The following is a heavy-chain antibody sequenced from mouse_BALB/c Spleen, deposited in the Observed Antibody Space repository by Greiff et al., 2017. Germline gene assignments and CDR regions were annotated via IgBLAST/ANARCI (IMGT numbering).Heavy chain of an antibody. CDR2: ISSGGSYT. D-gene: IGHD3-3*01. V-gene: IGHV5-9-4*01. CDR1: GFTFSSYA. CDR3: ARVGGYYYAMDY. J-gene: IGHJ4*01. Sequence: EVQLVESGGGLVKPGGSLKLSCAASGFTFSSYAMSWVRQSPEKRLEWVAEISSGGSYTYYPDTVTGRFTISRDNAKNTLYLEMSSLRSEDTAMYYCARVGGYYYAMDYWGQGTSVTVSS.